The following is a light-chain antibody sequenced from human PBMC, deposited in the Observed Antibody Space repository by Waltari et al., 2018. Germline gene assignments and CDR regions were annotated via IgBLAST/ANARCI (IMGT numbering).Light chain of an antibody. V-gene: IGKV1-5*03. J-gene: IGKJ4*01. CDR1: QDIITW. CDR2: KAS. CDR3: QQYNSYSTT. Sequence: DIQMTQFPSTLSASVGDRVTITCRPSQDIITWLAWYQQKPGKAPKLLIFKASSLESGVPSRFSGSGSGTEFTLTISSLQPDDFATYYCQQYNSYSTTFGGGTKVEVK.